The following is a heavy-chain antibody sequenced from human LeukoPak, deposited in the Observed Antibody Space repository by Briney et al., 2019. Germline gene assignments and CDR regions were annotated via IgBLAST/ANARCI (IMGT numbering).Heavy chain of an antibody. V-gene: IGHV1-2*02. D-gene: IGHD6-19*01. CDR2: IDPKSGGT. Sequence: EASVKVSCKASGYSFTNYDINWVRQAPGQGLEWVGWIDPKSGGTKYAQKFQGRVTMTRDMSISTAYMDLRRLKSDDTAVYYCVRDMDRGQWLVRPYNWGQGTLVTVSS. CDR3: VRDMDRGQWLVRPYN. CDR1: GYSFTNYD. J-gene: IGHJ4*02.